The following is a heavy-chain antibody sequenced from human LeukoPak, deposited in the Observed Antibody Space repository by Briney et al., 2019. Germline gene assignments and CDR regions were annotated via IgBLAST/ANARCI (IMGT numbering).Heavy chain of an antibody. CDR1: GFTFSSYA. CDR2: ISYDGSNK. D-gene: IGHD2-15*01. Sequence: GGSLRLSCAASGFTFSSYAMSWVRQAPGKGLEWVAVISYDGSNKYYADSVKGRFTISRDNSKNTLYLQMNSLRAEDTAVYYCAKARDIVVVVAATPPWFDPWGQGTLVTVSS. CDR3: AKARDIVVVVAATPPWFDP. V-gene: IGHV3-30*18. J-gene: IGHJ5*02.